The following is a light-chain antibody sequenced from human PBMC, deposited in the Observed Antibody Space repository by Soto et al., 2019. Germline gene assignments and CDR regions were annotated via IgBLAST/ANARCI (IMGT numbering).Light chain of an antibody. CDR3: NSYADSNTYL. CDR1: SSDVGRYDY. J-gene: IGLJ1*01. Sequence: QSALTQPPSASGSPGQSVTVSCTGTSSDVGRYDYVSWYQHHTGKAPKLIIYDVSQRPSGVPDRFSGSKSGNTASLTVSGLQAEDEADYYCNSYADSNTYLFGPGTKVTVL. V-gene: IGLV2-8*01. CDR2: DVS.